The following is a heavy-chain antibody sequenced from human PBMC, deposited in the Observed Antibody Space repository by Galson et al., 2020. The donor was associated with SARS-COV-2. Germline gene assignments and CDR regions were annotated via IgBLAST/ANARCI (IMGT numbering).Heavy chain of an antibody. V-gene: IGHV3-11*03. D-gene: IGHD1-26*01. J-gene: IGHJ3*01. CDR1: GFTFSDYY. CDR3: ARLESGNYPPPAFDL. Sequence: GGSLRLSCAASGFTFSDYYMAWIRQAPGKGLEWLSYVSSSGSYTHHADSVKGRLTISRDNAKNSLYLQMYSLRAGDTAVYYCARLESGNYPPPAFDLWGQGTMVTVSS. CDR2: VSSSGSYT.